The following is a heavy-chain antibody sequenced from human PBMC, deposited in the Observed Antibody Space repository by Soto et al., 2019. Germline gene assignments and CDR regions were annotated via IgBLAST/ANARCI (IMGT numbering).Heavy chain of an antibody. V-gene: IGHV1-3*01. CDR1: GYTFTTYA. Sequence: ASVKVSCKASGYTFTTYAMHWVRQAPGQRLEWMGWINAGNGNTRYSQKFQGRVIITRDTSATTAYMELSSLRSEDTAVYYCARDKITGLFDYWGQGTLVTVSS. J-gene: IGHJ4*02. D-gene: IGHD2-8*02. CDR3: ARDKITGLFDY. CDR2: INAGNGNT.